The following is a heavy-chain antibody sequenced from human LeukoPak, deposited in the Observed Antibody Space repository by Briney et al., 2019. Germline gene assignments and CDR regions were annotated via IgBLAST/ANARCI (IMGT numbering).Heavy chain of an antibody. CDR1: GFTVSSNY. V-gene: IGHV3-66*01. J-gene: IGHJ4*02. CDR2: IYSGGST. D-gene: IGHD3-10*01. Sequence: GGSLRLSCAASGFTVSSNYMSWVRQAPGKGLEWVSVIYSGGSTYYADSVKGRFTISRDNSKNTLYLQMNSLRAEDTAVYYCARVQLLNGNYYGSGSPEYYFDYWGQGTLVTVSS. CDR3: ARVQLLNGNYYGSGSPEYYFDY.